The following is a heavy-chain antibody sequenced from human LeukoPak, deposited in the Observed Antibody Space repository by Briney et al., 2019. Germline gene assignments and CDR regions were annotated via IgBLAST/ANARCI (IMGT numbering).Heavy chain of an antibody. CDR1: GYTFTGYY. J-gene: IGHJ5*02. Sequence: ASVKVSCKASGYTFTGYYMHWVRQAPGQGLEWMGWINTNTGNPTYAQGFTGRFVFSLDTSVSTAYLQISSLKAEDTAVYYCARDRYNWKPTNWFDPWGQGTLVTVSS. V-gene: IGHV7-4-1*02. CDR2: INTNTGNP. D-gene: IGHD1-20*01. CDR3: ARDRYNWKPTNWFDP.